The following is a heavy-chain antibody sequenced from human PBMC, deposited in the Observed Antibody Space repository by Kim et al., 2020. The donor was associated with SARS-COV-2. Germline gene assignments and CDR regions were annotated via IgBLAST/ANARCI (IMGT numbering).Heavy chain of an antibody. Sequence: SVKVSCKASGGTFSSYAISWVRQAPGQGLEWMGGIIPIFGTANYAQKFQGRVTITADESTSTAYMELSSLRSEDTAVYYCARDLQYSGLFVGAPSRLQRYYYYGMDVWGQGTTVTVSS. CDR3: ARDLQYSGLFVGAPSRLQRYYYYGMDV. V-gene: IGHV1-69*13. J-gene: IGHJ6*02. D-gene: IGHD5-12*01. CDR1: GGTFSSYA. CDR2: IIPIFGTA.